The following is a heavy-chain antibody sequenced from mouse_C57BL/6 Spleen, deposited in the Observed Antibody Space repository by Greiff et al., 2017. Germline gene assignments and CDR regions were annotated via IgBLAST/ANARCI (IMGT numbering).Heavy chain of an antibody. CDR3: AREDYGSSSLCDY. J-gene: IGHJ2*01. Sequence: EVKVVESGGGLVKPGGSLKLSCAASGFTFSSYAMSWVRQTPEKRLEWVATISDGGSYTYYPDNVKGRFTISRDNAKNNLYLQMSHLKSEDTAMYYCAREDYGSSSLCDYWGQGTTLTVSS. V-gene: IGHV5-4*01. CDR2: ISDGGSYT. CDR1: GFTFSSYA. D-gene: IGHD1-1*01.